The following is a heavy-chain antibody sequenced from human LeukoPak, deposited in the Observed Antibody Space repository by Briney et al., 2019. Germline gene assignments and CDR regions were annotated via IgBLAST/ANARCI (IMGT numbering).Heavy chain of an antibody. CDR2: IYTSGST. CDR3: ARESYDILTGRYYYYYYYMDV. V-gene: IGHV4-4*07. CDR1: GGSISSYY. Sequence: SETLSLTCTVSGGSISSYYWSWIRQPAGKGLEWIGRIYTSGSTNYNPSLKSRVTISVDTSKNQFSLKLSSVTAADTAVYYCARESYDILTGRYYYYYYYMDVWGKGTTVTISS. D-gene: IGHD3-9*01. J-gene: IGHJ6*03.